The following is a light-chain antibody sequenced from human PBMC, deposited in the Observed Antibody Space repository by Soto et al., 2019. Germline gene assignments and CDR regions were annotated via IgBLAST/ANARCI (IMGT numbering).Light chain of an antibody. CDR3: QQYGNSPPYT. J-gene: IGKJ2*01. V-gene: IGKV3-20*01. CDR2: GAS. CDR1: QSISSSY. Sequence: EIVLTQSPGTLSLSPGERATLSCRASQSISSSYLAWYQQKPGQAPRLLIYGASSRATGIPDRFSGSGSGTDFTLTISRLEPEDFAVYYCQQYGNSPPYTFGQGTKLDIK.